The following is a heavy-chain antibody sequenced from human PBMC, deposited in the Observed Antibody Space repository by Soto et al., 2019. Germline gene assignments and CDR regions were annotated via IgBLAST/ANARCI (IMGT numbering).Heavy chain of an antibody. J-gene: IGHJ6*02. CDR1: GGSISSYY. Sequence: QVQLQESGPGLVKPSETLSLTCTVSGGSISSYYWSWIRQPPGKGLEWIGYIYYSGSTNYNPSLKSRVTISVDTSKNQFSLKLSSVTAADTAVYYCARDLRSSGRPYYYYYGMDVWGQGTTVTVSS. CDR2: IYYSGST. V-gene: IGHV4-59*01. D-gene: IGHD6-19*01. CDR3: ARDLRSSGRPYYYYYGMDV.